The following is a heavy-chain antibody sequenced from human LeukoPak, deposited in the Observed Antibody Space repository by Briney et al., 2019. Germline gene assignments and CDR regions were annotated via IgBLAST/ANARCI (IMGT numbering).Heavy chain of an antibody. Sequence: LPGGSLRLSCAASGFTFSSYAMTWVRQAPGKGLQWVSAVSGSGAHTYYADSVKGRFTISRVNSKNTLYLQMNSLRAEDTAVYYCAKVLVGTSCFEYWGQGTLVTVSS. CDR1: GFTFSSYA. CDR2: VSGSGAHT. CDR3: AKVLVGTSCFEY. V-gene: IGHV3-23*01. D-gene: IGHD1-7*01. J-gene: IGHJ4*02.